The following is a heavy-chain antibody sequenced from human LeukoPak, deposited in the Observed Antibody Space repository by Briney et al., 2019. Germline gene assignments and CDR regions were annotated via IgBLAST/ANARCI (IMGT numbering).Heavy chain of an antibody. D-gene: IGHD6-19*01. Sequence: SVKVSCKASGGTFSSYAISWVRQAPGQGLEWMGRIIPILGIANYAQKFRGRVTITRDTSASTAYMDLSSLRSEDTAVYYCARNLVGKTDFDYWGQGTLVTVSS. V-gene: IGHV1-69*04. CDR1: GGTFSSYA. CDR3: ARNLVGKTDFDY. J-gene: IGHJ4*02. CDR2: IIPILGIA.